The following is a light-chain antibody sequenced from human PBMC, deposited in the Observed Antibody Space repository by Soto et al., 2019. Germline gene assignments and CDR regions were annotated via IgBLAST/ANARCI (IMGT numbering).Light chain of an antibody. Sequence: VLTQSPGTVALSTRERATLSCRASQSVGNNYLVWYQQKPGQAPRFLMFDASTRATGIPDRFSGSGSGTDFTLTIGRLEQEDFAVYYCQQYGSTPLTFGGGTRVDIK. J-gene: IGKJ4*01. CDR3: QQYGSTPLT. CDR2: DAS. V-gene: IGKV3-20*01. CDR1: QSVGNNY.